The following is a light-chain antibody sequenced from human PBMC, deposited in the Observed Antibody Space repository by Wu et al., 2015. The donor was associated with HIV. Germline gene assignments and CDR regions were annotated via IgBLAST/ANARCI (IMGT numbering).Light chain of an antibody. Sequence: EIVLTQSPATLSVSPGERVTLYCRASQSLSSNLAWYQQKPGQAPRLLIYGASTRATGVPARFSGSGSGTEFTLTISSMQSEDFAVYYCQQYSDWPPWTFGRRTKVEI. CDR3: QQYSDWPPWT. CDR2: GAS. V-gene: IGKV3-15*01. CDR1: QSLSSN. J-gene: IGKJ1*01.